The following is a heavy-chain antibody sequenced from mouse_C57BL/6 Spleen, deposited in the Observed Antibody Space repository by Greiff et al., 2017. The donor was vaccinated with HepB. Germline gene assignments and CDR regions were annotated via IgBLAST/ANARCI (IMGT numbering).Heavy chain of an antibody. Sequence: EVKLVESGGGLVKPGGSLKLSCAASGFTFSSYTMSWVRQTPEKRLEWVATISGGGGNTYYPDSVKGRFTISSDNAKNTLYLQMSSLRSEDTALYYCARHPYGYDYFDYWGQGTTLTVSS. D-gene: IGHD2-2*01. CDR1: GFTFSSYT. CDR2: ISGGGGNT. J-gene: IGHJ2*01. CDR3: ARHPYGYDYFDY. V-gene: IGHV5-9*01.